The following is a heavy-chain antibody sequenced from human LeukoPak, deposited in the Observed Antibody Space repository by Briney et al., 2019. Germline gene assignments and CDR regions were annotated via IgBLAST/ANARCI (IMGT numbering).Heavy chain of an antibody. Sequence: PGGSLRLSCAASGFTFSSYGMHWVRQAPGKGLEWVAVISYDGSNKYYADSVKGRFTISRDNSKNTLYLQMNSLRAEDTAVYYCANLGGSSGRDYWGQGTLVTVSS. CDR3: ANLGGSSGRDY. CDR1: GFTFSSYG. V-gene: IGHV3-30*18. CDR2: ISYDGSNK. J-gene: IGHJ4*02. D-gene: IGHD6-13*01.